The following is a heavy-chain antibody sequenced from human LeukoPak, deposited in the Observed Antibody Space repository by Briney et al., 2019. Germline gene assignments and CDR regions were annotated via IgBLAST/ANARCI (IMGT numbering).Heavy chain of an antibody. Sequence: GGSLRLSCAASGFTFSSYGMHWVRQAPGKGLEWVAFIRYDGSNKYYADSVKGRFTISRDNSKNTLYLQMNSLRAEDTAVYYCAKDGEVLLWFGFHGMDVWGQGTTVTVSS. V-gene: IGHV3-30*02. J-gene: IGHJ6*02. CDR2: IRYDGSNK. CDR1: GFTFSSYG. D-gene: IGHD3-10*01. CDR3: AKDGEVLLWFGFHGMDV.